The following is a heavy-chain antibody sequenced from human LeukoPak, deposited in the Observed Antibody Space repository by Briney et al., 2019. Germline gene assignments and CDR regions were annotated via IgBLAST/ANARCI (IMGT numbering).Heavy chain of an antibody. J-gene: IGHJ4*02. D-gene: IGHD1-14*01. Sequence: GASVKVSCRASGYTFTSYDFDWVRQAPGQGLEWVGWMNPNSGNTDNAQKYQGRVSMTTDTYTSTAYMELSSLTSEDAAVYYCARGPRETGNFDYWGQGTQITVSA. CDR2: MNPNSGNT. CDR3: ARGPRETGNFDY. CDR1: GYTFTSYD. V-gene: IGHV1-8*01.